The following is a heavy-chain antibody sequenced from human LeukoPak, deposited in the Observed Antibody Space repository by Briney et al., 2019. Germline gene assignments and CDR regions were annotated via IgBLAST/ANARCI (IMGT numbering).Heavy chain of an antibody. CDR2: IWYDGSNK. Sequence: GGSLRLSCAASGFTFSSYGMHWVRQAPGKGLEWVAVIWYDGSNKYYADSVKGRFTTSRDNSKNTLYLQTNSLRAEDTAVYYCARDATIVKIVATIKERSGLDYWCHGTLVTVSS. CDR3: ARDATIVKIVATIKERSGLDY. CDR1: GFTFSSYG. D-gene: IGHD5-12*01. J-gene: IGHJ4*01. V-gene: IGHV3-33*01.